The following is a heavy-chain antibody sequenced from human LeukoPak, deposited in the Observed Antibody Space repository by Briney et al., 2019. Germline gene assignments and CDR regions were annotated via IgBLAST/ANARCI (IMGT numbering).Heavy chain of an antibody. Sequence: ASVKVSCKASGYTFTSYGISWVRQAPGQGLEWMGWISAYNGNTNYAQKFQGRVTMTEDTSTDTAYVELSSLRSEDTAVYYCATVAYDAFDIWGQGTMVTVSS. CDR1: GYTFTSYG. CDR3: ATVAYDAFDI. J-gene: IGHJ3*02. CDR2: ISAYNGNT. V-gene: IGHV1-18*01.